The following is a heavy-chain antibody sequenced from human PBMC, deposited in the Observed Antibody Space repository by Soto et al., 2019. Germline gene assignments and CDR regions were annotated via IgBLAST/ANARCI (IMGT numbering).Heavy chain of an antibody. CDR1: GLTFSSYA. D-gene: IGHD6-6*01. J-gene: IGHJ1*01. CDR3: AKPSSSSPAVQH. CDR2: ISGSGGST. Sequence: GGSLRLSCAASGLTFSSYAMSWVRQAPGKGLEWVSAISGSGGSTYYADSVKGRLTISRDNSKNTLYLQMNSLRAEDTAVYYCAKPSSSSPAVQHWGQGTLVTVSS. V-gene: IGHV3-23*01.